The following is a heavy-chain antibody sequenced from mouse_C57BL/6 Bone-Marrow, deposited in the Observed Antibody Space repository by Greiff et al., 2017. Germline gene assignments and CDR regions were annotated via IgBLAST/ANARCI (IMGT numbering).Heavy chain of an antibody. J-gene: IGHJ1*03. V-gene: IGHV2-5*01. Sequence: QVHVKQSGPGLVQPSQSLSITCTVSGFSLTSYGVHWVRQSPGKGLEWLGVIWRGGSTDYNAAFMSRLSITKDNSKSQVFFKMNSLQADDTAIYYCASHYYGSSHWYFDVWGTGTTVTVSS. CDR1: GFSLTSYG. D-gene: IGHD1-1*01. CDR3: ASHYYGSSHWYFDV. CDR2: IWRGGST.